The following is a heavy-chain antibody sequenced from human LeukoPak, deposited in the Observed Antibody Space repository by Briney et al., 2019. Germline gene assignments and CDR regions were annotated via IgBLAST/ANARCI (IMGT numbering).Heavy chain of an antibody. CDR3: ARLSSGYYDAFDI. Sequence: SETLSLTCTVSGGSISSYYWTWIRQPPGKGLEWIGYIYYSGSTNYNPSLKSRVTISVDTSKNQFSLKLTSVAAADTAVYYCARLSSGYYDAFDIWGQGTMVTVSS. CDR2: IYYSGST. CDR1: GGSISSYY. V-gene: IGHV4-59*01. J-gene: IGHJ3*02. D-gene: IGHD3-22*01.